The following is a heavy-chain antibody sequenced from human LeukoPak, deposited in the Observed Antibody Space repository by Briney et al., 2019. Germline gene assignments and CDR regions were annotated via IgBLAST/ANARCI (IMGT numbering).Heavy chain of an antibody. D-gene: IGHD2-2*02. Sequence: GGSLRLSCAASGFTFSDYAMTWVRQAPGKGLEWVSAISGSVARTDYADSVKGRFTISRDNSANTLYLQMKSLRAEDTAVYYCAKARIPHYYYYYGMDVWGQGTTVTVSS. CDR3: AKARIPHYYYYYGMDV. V-gene: IGHV3-23*01. CDR2: ISGSVART. CDR1: GFTFSDYA. J-gene: IGHJ6*02.